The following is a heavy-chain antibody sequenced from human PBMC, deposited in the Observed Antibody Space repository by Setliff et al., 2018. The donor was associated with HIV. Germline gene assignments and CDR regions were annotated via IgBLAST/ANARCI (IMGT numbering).Heavy chain of an antibody. V-gene: IGHV4-4*08. J-gene: IGHJ3*02. D-gene: IGHD1-26*01. CDR1: GGSISSYF. CDR2: IYNSGST. CDR3: ARDKEGATHAYDI. Sequence: SETLTLTCAVSGGSISSYFWSWVRQSPGKGLEWIGYIYNSGSTRYNPSLESRVTISVDTSKNEFSLKLTSVTAADTAVYYCARDKEGATHAYDIWGQGTMVTVSS.